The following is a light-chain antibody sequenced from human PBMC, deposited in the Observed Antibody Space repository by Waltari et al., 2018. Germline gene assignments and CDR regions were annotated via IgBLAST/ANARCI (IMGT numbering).Light chain of an antibody. CDR1: SSDVGSYNL. CDR2: DVS. CDR3: SSYTTTSTRL. J-gene: IGLJ2*01. Sequence: QSALTQPASVSGSPGQSITLPCTGTSSDVGSYNLVSWYQQHPGKAPKLIIYDVSYRPSGISNRFSGSKSGNTASLTISGLQTEDEADYYCSSYTTTSTRLFGGGTKLTVL. V-gene: IGLV2-14*03.